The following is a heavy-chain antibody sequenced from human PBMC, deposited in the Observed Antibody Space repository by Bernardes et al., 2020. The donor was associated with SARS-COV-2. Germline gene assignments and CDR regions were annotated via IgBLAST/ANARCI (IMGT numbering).Heavy chain of an antibody. CDR1: GFTFSSYA. D-gene: IGHD2-2*01. J-gene: IGHJ5*02. V-gene: IGHV3-23*01. CDR3: AKAAGYCSSTSCLSIHRFDA. CDR2: ISGSGGST. Sequence: GGSLRLSCAASGFTFSSYAMSWVRQAPGKGLEWVSAISGSGGSTYYADSVKGRFTISRDNSKNTLYLQMNSLRAEDTAVYYCAKAAGYCSSTSCLSIHRFDAWGQGTLVTVSS.